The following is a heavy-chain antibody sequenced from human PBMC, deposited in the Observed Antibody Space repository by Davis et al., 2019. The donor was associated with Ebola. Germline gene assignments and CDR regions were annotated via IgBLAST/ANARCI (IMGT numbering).Heavy chain of an antibody. J-gene: IGHJ4*02. D-gene: IGHD2-21*01. Sequence: GGSLRLSCATSGITFSGYWMSWVRQAPGRGLEWVANIKQDGREKYYVDSVKGRFTISRDNAKNSLYLQMNSLRAEDTALCYCAKVNYCGGDCSYFDYWGQGTLVTVSS. V-gene: IGHV3-7*03. CDR3: AKVNYCGGDCSYFDY. CDR1: GITFSGYW. CDR2: IKQDGREK.